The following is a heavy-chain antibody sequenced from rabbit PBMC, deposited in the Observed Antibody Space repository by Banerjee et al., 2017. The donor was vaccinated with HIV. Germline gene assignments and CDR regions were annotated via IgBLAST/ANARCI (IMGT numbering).Heavy chain of an antibody. CDR1: GFTISSYHT. CDR2: IYAGSGNT. CDR3: ARGVYAGYGYATEYIFDL. J-gene: IGHJ4*01. V-gene: IGHV1S45*01. Sequence: QEQLKETGGGLVQPGESLTLSCKASGFTISSYHTGWVRQAPGKGLEWIGDIYAGSGNTVYASWAKGRFTISKTSSTTVTLQMTSLTASDTATYFCARGVYAGYGYATEYIFDLWGPGTLVTVS. D-gene: IGHD6-1*01.